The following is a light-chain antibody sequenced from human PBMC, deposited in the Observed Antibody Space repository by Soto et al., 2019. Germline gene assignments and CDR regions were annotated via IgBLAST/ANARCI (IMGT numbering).Light chain of an antibody. Sequence: EIVLTQSPGTLSLSPRERATLSCRASQSVSSNHLAWYQQRPGQAPRLLIYGASRRAAGIPDRFSGSGSGTGFTLTISRLEPEDFAVYYCQQYGGSSYTFGQGTKVEIK. CDR1: QSVSSNH. V-gene: IGKV3-20*01. CDR3: QQYGGSSYT. J-gene: IGKJ2*01. CDR2: GAS.